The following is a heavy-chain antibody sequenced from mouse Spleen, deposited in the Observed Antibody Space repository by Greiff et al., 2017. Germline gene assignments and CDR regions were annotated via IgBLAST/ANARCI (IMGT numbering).Heavy chain of an antibody. CDR3: ARRYVSTHCFDY. Sequence: EVMLVESGGGLVKPGGSLKLSCAASGFTFSSYAMSWVRQTPEKRLEWVATISSCGSYTYYPDSVKGRFTISRDNAKNTLYLQMSSLRSEDTAMYYCARRYVSTHCFDYWGQGTTLTVSS. CDR1: GFTFSSYA. CDR2: ISSCGSYT. V-gene: IGHV5-9-1*01. D-gene: IGHD1-1*01. J-gene: IGHJ2*01.